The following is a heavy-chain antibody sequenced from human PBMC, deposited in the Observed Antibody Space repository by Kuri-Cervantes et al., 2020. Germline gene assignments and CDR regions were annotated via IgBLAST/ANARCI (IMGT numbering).Heavy chain of an antibody. V-gene: IGHV1-69*04. D-gene: IGHD4-17*01. CDR3: ATDSRTPNDYGDYNELGDYYYGMDV. Sequence: SVKVSCKASGGTFSSYTISWVRQAPGQGLEWMGRIIPILGIANYAQKFQGRVTITADKSTSTAYMELSSLRSEDTAVYYCATDSRTPNDYGDYNELGDYYYGMDVWGQGTTVTVSS. CDR2: IIPILGIA. CDR1: GGTFSSYT. J-gene: IGHJ6*02.